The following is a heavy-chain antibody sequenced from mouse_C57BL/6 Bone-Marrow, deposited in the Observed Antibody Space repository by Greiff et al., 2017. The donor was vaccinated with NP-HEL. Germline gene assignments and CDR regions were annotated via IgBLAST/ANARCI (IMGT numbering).Heavy chain of an antibody. CDR1: GFTFSSYG. V-gene: IGHV5-6*01. D-gene: IGHD1-1*01. Sequence: EVKLVESGGDLVKPGGSLKLSCAASGFTFSSYGMSWVRQTPDKRLEWVATISSGGSYTYYPDSVKGRFTISRDNAKNTLYLQMSSLKSEDTAMYYCARHYYGSSYEMDYWGQGTSVTVSS. CDR2: ISSGGSYT. J-gene: IGHJ4*01. CDR3: ARHYYGSSYEMDY.